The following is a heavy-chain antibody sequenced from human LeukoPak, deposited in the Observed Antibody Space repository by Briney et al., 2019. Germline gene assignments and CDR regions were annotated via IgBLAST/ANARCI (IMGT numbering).Heavy chain of an antibody. J-gene: IGHJ4*02. Sequence: PGGSLRLSCAASGFTFSSYWMHWVRQAPGKGLVWVSRINGDGRSTTYADSAKGRFTISRDNAKNTLYLQMNSLRVEDMAVYYCARGFDYYDSTGSGYWGQGTLVTVSS. D-gene: IGHD3-22*01. CDR3: ARGFDYYDSTGSGY. V-gene: IGHV3-74*01. CDR1: GFTFSSYW. CDR2: INGDGRST.